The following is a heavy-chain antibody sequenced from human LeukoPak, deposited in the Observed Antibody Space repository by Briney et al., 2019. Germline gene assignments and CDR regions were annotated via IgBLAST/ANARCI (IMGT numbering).Heavy chain of an antibody. CDR1: GYTLTELS. Sequence: ASVKVSCKVSGYTLTELSMHWVRPAPGEGLEWMGGFDPEDGETIYAQKFQGRVTMTEDTSTDTAYMELSSLRSEDTAVYYCATRGITVVNPHRTFDYWGQGTLVTVSS. J-gene: IGHJ4*02. V-gene: IGHV1-24*01. D-gene: IGHD4-23*01. CDR3: ATRGITVVNPHRTFDY. CDR2: FDPEDGET.